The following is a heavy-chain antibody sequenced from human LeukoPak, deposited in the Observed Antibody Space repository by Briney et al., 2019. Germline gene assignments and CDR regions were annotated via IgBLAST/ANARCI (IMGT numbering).Heavy chain of an antibody. V-gene: IGHV3-30-3*01. CDR3: TRGSSSQDY. J-gene: IGHJ4*02. D-gene: IGHD6-13*01. CDR1: GFTFSSYA. Sequence: SGGSLRLSCAASGFTFSSYAMHWVRQAPGKGLEWVAVISYDGSNKYHADSVKGRFTISRDNSKNTLYLQMNSLRAEDTAVYYCTRGSSSQDYWGQGTLVTVSS. CDR2: ISYDGSNK.